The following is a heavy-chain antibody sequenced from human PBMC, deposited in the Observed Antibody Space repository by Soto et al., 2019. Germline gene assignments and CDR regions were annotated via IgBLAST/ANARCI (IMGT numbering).Heavy chain of an antibody. Sequence: PGGSLRLSCAGSGFAFSGSAIHWVRQASGKGWEWVGRIRSKANSYATAYAASVKGRFIISRDDSKTTAYLQMSSLKIEDTAVYYCFRPSYFSYHGMDVWGQGTTVTVSS. CDR2: IRSKANSYAT. J-gene: IGHJ6*02. CDR1: GFAFSGSA. V-gene: IGHV3-73*01. CDR3: FRPSYFSYHGMDV.